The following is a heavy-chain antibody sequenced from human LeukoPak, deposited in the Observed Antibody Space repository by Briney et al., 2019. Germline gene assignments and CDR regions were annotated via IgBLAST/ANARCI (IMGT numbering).Heavy chain of an antibody. V-gene: IGHV1-2*02. CDR1: GYTFSGYY. CDR2: INPNSGGT. J-gene: IGHJ6*03. CDR3: ARSPYYYDSSGYYYSYYYYYYMDV. D-gene: IGHD3-22*01. Sequence: GASVKVSCKASGYTFSGYYMHWVRQAPGQGLEWMGWINPNSGGTYYTQKFQGRVTMTRDTSISTAYMELSSLRSEDTAVYYCARSPYYYDSSGYYYSYYYYYYMDVWGKGTTVTISS.